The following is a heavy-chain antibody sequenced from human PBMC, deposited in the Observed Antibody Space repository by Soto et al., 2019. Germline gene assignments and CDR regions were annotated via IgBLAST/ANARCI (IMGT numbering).Heavy chain of an antibody. J-gene: IGHJ5*02. CDR3: ARGAVRYCSGGSCYTNWFDP. V-gene: IGHV4-30-4*01. D-gene: IGHD2-15*01. CDR1: GGSISSGEYY. Sequence: SETLSLTCTVSGGSISSGEYYWSWIRQPPGKGLEWIGYIYYSGSTYYNPSLKSRVTISVDTSKNQFSLKLSSVTAADTAVYYCARGAVRYCSGGSCYTNWFDPWGQGTLVTVSS. CDR2: IYYSGST.